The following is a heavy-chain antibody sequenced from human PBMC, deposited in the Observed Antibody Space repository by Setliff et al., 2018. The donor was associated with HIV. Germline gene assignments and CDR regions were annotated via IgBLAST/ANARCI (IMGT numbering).Heavy chain of an antibody. J-gene: IGHJ3*02. V-gene: IGHV3-23*01. Sequence: GGSLRLSCAASGFTFSNYAMGWVRQGPGKGLEWVSTIGAVGSPTFYAESVKGRFTISRDNAKNTLYLQMNSLRAEDTAVYYCARDRGYPDSFNIWGQGTVVTVSS. CDR2: IGAVGSPT. CDR1: GFTFSNYA. D-gene: IGHD3-10*01. CDR3: ARDRGYPDSFNI.